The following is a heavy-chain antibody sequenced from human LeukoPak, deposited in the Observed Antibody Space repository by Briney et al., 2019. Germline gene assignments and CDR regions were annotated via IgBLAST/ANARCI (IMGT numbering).Heavy chain of an antibody. CDR1: GFPFVDYS. CDR3: AKSFGSSWHNWFDP. V-gene: IGHV3-9*01. CDR2: ISWNSGSI. D-gene: IGHD6-13*01. J-gene: IGHJ5*02. Sequence: TGGSRRPSCAASGFPFVDYSMHWVRQSPGTGLEWVSGISWNSGSIGYADSVKGRFTISRDNAKNSLYLQMNSLRAEDTALYYCAKSFGSSWHNWFDPWGQGTLVTVSS.